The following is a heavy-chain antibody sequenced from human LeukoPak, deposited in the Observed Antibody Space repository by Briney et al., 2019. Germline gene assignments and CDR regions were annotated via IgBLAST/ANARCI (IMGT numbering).Heavy chain of an antibody. V-gene: IGHV1-18*01. CDR1: GYPLNTYD. J-gene: IGHJ4*02. CDR3: ARDEYVWGSYRFVDY. Sequence: ASVQVSCKASGYPLNTYDISWVRQAPAQGLEWMGWIKGYNGDTKYAQKVQARVTMTRDTSTSTAYMELRSLRTDDTAVYYCARDEYVWGSYRFVDYWGQGTLVTVSS. D-gene: IGHD3-16*01. CDR2: IKGYNGDT.